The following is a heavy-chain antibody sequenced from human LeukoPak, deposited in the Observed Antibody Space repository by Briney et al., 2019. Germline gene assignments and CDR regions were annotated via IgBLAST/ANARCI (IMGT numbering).Heavy chain of an antibody. CDR2: IYHSGST. Sequence: SQTLSLTCAVSGGSISSGGYSWSWIRQPPGKGLEWIGYIYHSGSTYYNPSLKSRVTISVDRSKNQFSLKLSSVTAADTAVYYCARVPYSSSWYFDYWGQGTLVTVSS. V-gene: IGHV4-30-2*01. CDR3: ARVPYSSSWYFDY. D-gene: IGHD6-13*01. J-gene: IGHJ4*02. CDR1: GGSISSGGYS.